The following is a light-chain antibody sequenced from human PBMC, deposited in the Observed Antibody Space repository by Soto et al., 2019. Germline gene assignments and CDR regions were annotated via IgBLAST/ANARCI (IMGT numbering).Light chain of an antibody. J-gene: IGLJ1*01. CDR3: SSYAGSTIHYV. V-gene: IGLV2-23*02. CDR2: EVT. Sequence: QSVLTQPASVSGSPGQSITISCTGSDVGSYNLVSWYQQHPGKAPKLMIYEVTKRPSGVSNRFSGSKSGNTASLTISGLQAEDEANYYCSSYAGSTIHYVYGTRTKLTVL. CDR1: DVGSYNL.